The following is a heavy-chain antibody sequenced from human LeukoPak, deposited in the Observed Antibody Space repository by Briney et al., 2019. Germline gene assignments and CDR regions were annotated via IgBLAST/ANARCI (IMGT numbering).Heavy chain of an antibody. CDR2: IYYSGTT. D-gene: IGHD2-15*01. CDR3: ARDRASAGGFDY. V-gene: IGHV4-59*01. CDR1: GGSFSGYY. J-gene: IGHJ4*02. Sequence: SETLSLTCGVYGGSFSGYYWSWIRQPPGKGLEWIGYIYYSGTTNYNPSLQSRVTISVATSKNQFSLKLSSVTAADTALYYCARDRASAGGFDYWGQGTLVTVSS.